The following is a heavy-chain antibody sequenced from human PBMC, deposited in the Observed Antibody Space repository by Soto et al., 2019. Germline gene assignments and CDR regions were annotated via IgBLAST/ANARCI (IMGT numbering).Heavy chain of an antibody. CDR1: GFTFSSYD. D-gene: IGHD2-21*02. CDR3: ARGEPWTVVTRSYWFDP. CDR2: IGTAGDT. J-gene: IGHJ5*02. Sequence: GGSLRLSCAASGFTFSSYDMHWVRQATGKGLEWVSAIGTAGDTYYPGSVKGRFTISRENAKNSLYLQMNSLRAEDTAVYYCARGEPWTVVTRSYWFDPWGQGTLVTVSS. V-gene: IGHV3-13*01.